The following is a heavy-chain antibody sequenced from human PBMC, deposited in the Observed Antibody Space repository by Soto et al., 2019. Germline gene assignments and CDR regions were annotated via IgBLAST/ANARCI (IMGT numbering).Heavy chain of an antibody. Sequence: QVQLVQSGAEVKKPGASVKVSCKASGYTFTGYYMHWVRQAPGQGLEWMGWINPNSGGTNYAQKFQGRVTMTRDTSISTAYMELSRLRSDDTAVYYCAKERAWGSSWGGTLVLWGQGTLVTVSS. CDR2: INPNSGGT. D-gene: IGHD6-13*01. V-gene: IGHV1-2*02. J-gene: IGHJ4*02. CDR3: AKERAWGSSWGGTLVL. CDR1: GYTFTGYY.